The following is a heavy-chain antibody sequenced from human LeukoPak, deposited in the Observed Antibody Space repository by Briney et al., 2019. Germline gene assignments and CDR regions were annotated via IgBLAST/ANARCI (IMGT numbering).Heavy chain of an antibody. J-gene: IGHJ4*02. CDR2: INPNSGGT. V-gene: IGHV1-2*02. CDR3: AREYYDRTSSLGD. CDR1: GYTFTGYY. D-gene: IGHD3-22*01. Sequence: ASVRVSCKASGYTFTGYYMHWVRQAPGQGLEWMGWINPNSGGTNYAQKFQARVTMTRDTSISTAYMELSRLRSDDTAVYYCAREYYDRTSSLGDWGQGTLVTVSS.